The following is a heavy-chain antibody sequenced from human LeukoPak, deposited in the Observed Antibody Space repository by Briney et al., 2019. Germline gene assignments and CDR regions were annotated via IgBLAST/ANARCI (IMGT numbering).Heavy chain of an antibody. J-gene: IGHJ4*02. D-gene: IGHD1-26*01. CDR3: ARSGNYFDS. V-gene: IGHV3-21*01. Sequence: AGGSLRLSCAASGFPFSTHSLNWVRQAPGKGLEWVSSISAGGDFVYYGDSVKGRFTMSRDNAKNSLHLQMDSLTAEDTAVYYCARSGNYFDSWGQGTLVTVSS. CDR2: ISAGGDFV. CDR1: GFPFSTHS.